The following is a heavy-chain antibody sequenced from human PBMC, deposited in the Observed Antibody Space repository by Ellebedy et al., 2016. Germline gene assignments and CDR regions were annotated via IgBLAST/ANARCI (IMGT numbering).Heavy chain of an antibody. CDR3: ARVRYYGSGSYIYYYYMDV. J-gene: IGHJ6*03. V-gene: IGHV3-53*01. CDR1: GFTVSSNY. D-gene: IGHD3-10*01. CDR2: IYSGGRT. Sequence: GESLKISCAASGFTVSSNYMNWVRQAPGKGLEWVSVIYSGGRTFYANSVKGRFTISRDNSKNTLYLQMNSLRAEDTAVYYCARVRYYGSGSYIYYYYMDVWGKGTTVTVSS.